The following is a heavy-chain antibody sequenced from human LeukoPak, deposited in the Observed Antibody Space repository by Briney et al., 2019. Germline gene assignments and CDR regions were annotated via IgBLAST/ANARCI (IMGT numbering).Heavy chain of an antibody. CDR2: IYCSGST. CDR3: ARLMGKEYFSSTSCYKGQTDY. V-gene: IGHV4-39*01. CDR1: GGSISSSSYY. D-gene: IGHD2-2*02. J-gene: IGHJ4*02. Sequence: SETLSLTCTVSGGSISSSSYYWGWIRQPPGKGLEWIGSIYCSGSTYYNPSLKSRVTISVDTSKNQFSLKLSSVTAADTAVYYCARLMGKEYFSSTSCYKGQTDYWGQGTLVTVSS.